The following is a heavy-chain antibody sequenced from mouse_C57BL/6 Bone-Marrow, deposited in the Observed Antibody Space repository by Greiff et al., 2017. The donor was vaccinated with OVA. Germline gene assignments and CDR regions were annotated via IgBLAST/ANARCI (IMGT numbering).Heavy chain of an antibody. Sequence: QVQLQQPGAELVKPGASVKLSCNASGYPFTSSWMQWVKQRPGQGLEWIGEIDPSDSYTNYNQKFKGKATLTVDTSSSTAYMQLSSMTSEDSAVYYCAREGDYGPWFAYWGQGTLGTVSA. CDR2: IDPSDSYT. CDR3: AREGDYGPWFAY. D-gene: IGHD1-1*01. J-gene: IGHJ3*01. CDR1: GYPFTSSW. V-gene: IGHV1-50*01.